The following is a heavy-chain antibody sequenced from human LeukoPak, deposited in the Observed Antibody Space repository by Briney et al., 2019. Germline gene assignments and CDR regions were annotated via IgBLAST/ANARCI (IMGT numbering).Heavy chain of an antibody. CDR1: GFTFSSYS. CDR2: IKSKTDGGTT. CDR3: TTVYSGYSSSYYFDY. J-gene: IGHJ4*02. D-gene: IGHD6-19*01. V-gene: IGHV3-15*01. Sequence: GGSLRLSCAASGFTFSSYSMSWVRQAPGKGLEWVGRIKSKTDGGTTDYAAPVKGRFTISRDDSKNTLYLQMNSLKTEDTAVYYCTTVYSGYSSSYYFDYWGQGTLVTVSS.